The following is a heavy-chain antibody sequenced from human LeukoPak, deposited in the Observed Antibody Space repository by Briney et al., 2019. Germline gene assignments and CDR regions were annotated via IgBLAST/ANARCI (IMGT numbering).Heavy chain of an antibody. Sequence: GGSLRLSCAASGFTVSSDYMSWVRQAPGKGLEWVSVIYSGGSTYHAGSVKGRFTISRDKSKNTVYLQMNSLRFEDTAMYYCARNWFDPWGQGTLVTVSS. CDR3: ARNWFDP. J-gene: IGHJ5*02. CDR1: GFTVSSDY. V-gene: IGHV3-53*05. CDR2: IYSGGST.